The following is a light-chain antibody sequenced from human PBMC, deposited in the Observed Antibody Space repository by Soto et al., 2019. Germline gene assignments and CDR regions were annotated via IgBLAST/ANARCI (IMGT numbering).Light chain of an antibody. J-gene: IGLJ2*01. V-gene: IGLV2-23*02. CDR3: CSFAGGSTYVV. Sequence: QSALTQPASVSGSPGQSITISCIGTSGDVGNYELVSWYQQPPGKAPNLIIYGVTKRPSGVPNRFSGSKSGNTASLTISGLLAEDEADYHCCSFAGGSTYVVFGGGTKLPVL. CDR2: GVT. CDR1: SGDVGNYEL.